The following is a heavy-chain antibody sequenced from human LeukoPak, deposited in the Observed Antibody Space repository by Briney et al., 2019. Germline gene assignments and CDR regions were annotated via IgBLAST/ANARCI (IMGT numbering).Heavy chain of an antibody. CDR2: ISSSSSYI. D-gene: IGHD2-2*02. J-gene: IGHJ4*02. V-gene: IGHV3-21*01. CDR3: ARDRNTKNIVVVPAAI. CDR1: GFTFSSYS. Sequence: KPGGSLRLSCAASGFTFSSYSMNWVRQAPGKGLEWVSSISSSSSYIYYADSVKGRFTISRDNAKNSLYLQVNSLRAEDTAVYYCARDRNTKNIVVVPAAIWGQGTLVTVSS.